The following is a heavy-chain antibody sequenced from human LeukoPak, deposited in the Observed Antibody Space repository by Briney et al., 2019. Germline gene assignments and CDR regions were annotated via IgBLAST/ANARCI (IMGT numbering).Heavy chain of an antibody. CDR3: AKSLDAQAVADPFDY. J-gene: IGHJ4*02. CDR1: GFTFSGFG. D-gene: IGHD6-19*01. V-gene: IGHV3-33*06. CDR2: IWYDGSNK. Sequence: GKSLRLSCAASGFTFSGFGMHWVRQAPGKGLEWVAVIWYDGSNKYYADSVKGRFTISRDNPKNTLYLQMNSLRAEDTAVYYCAKSLDAQAVADPFDYWGQGTLVTVSS.